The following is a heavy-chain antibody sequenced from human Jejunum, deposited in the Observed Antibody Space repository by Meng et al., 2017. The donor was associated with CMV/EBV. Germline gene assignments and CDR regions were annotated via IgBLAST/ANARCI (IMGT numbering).Heavy chain of an antibody. D-gene: IGHD3-3*01. Sequence: ASGFTFSSYALTWVRQAPGKGLEWVSTLYTGGSAHYAPSVEGRFTISKDNSNNMVYLQMNSLGAEDTAVYYCAREQMGAWSGYFDYWGQGVLVTVSS. V-gene: IGHV3-53*01. CDR2: LYTGGSA. J-gene: IGHJ4*02. CDR3: AREQMGAWSGYFDY. CDR1: GFTFSSYA.